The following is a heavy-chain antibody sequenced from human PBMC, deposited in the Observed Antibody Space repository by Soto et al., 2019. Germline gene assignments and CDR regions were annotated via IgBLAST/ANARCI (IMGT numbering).Heavy chain of an antibody. CDR3: ARAARGGGSWPFDS. D-gene: IGHD6-13*01. J-gene: IGHJ4*02. CDR1: GGSISSSNW. V-gene: IGHV4-4*02. Sequence: QVQLQESGPGLVKPSGTLSLTCAVSGGSISSSNWWSWVRQPPGKGLEWIGEIYHSGSPNYNPSLKRRVTISIDKSTTQFSLELSSVTAADTAVYYCARAARGGGSWPFDSWGQGTLVTVCS. CDR2: IYHSGSP.